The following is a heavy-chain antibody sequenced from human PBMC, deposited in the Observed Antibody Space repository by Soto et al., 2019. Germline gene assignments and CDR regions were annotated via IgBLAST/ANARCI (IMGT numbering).Heavy chain of an antibody. V-gene: IGHV1-58*01. Sequence: QMQLVQSGPEVKKPGTSVKVSCKASGFTFTSSTVQWVRQARGQRLEWIGRIVVGSGNTNYAQKFQERVTITRDMSTTTAYLELSSLKSEDTAVYYCAAVVWYSSGWYLEWGQGTLVTVSS. CDR3: AAVVWYSSGWYLE. CDR2: IVVGSGNT. J-gene: IGHJ4*02. CDR1: GFTFTSST. D-gene: IGHD6-19*01.